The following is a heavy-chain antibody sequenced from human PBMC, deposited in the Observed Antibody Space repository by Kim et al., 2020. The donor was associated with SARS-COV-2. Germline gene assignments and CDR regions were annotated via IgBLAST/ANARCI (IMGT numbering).Heavy chain of an antibody. J-gene: IGHJ4*02. CDR2: IYYSGST. Sequence: SETLSLTCTVSGGSISSSSYYWGWIRQPPGKGLEWIGSIYYSGSTYYNPSLKSRVTISVDTSKNQFSLKLSSVTAADTAVYYCARFQGPRITMVRGVITHWGQGTLVTVSS. CDR1: GGSISSSSYY. V-gene: IGHV4-39*07. CDR3: ARFQGPRITMVRGVITH. D-gene: IGHD3-10*01.